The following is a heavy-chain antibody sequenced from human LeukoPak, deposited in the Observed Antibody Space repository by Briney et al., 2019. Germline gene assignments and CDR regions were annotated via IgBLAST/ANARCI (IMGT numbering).Heavy chain of an antibody. J-gene: IGHJ4*02. CDR1: GFTFRTYA. CDR3: AKSRLYGSGSSSSDY. V-gene: IGHV3-23*01. Sequence: GGSLRLSCAASGFTFRTYAMSWVRQAPGKGLEGVPAISGSGGSTYYTDSVKGRFTISRDNSKNTLYLQMNSLRVEDTAVYYCAKSRLYGSGSSSSDYWGQGTLVTVSS. D-gene: IGHD3-10*01. CDR2: ISGSGGST.